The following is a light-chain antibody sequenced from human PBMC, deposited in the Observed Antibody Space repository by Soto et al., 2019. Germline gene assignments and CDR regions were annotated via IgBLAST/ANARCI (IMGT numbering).Light chain of an antibody. J-gene: IGLJ2*01. V-gene: IGLV1-40*01. Sequence: QSVLTQPPSVSGAPGQRVTISCTGSSSNIGAGYDVHWYQQLPGTAPKLLIYGNSNRPSGVPDRFSGSKSGTSASLAITGLQAEDEADYYCQSYDSSLIVVFGGGTKLTLL. CDR1: SSNIGAGYD. CDR2: GNS. CDR3: QSYDSSLIVV.